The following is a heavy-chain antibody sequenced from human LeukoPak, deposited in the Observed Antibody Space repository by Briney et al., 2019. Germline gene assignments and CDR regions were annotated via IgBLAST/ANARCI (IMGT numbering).Heavy chain of an antibody. V-gene: IGHV3-30*04. D-gene: IGHD3-10*01. CDR2: IGYDGVYK. Sequence: GGSLRLSCTASGFTFSSYPFYWVRQAPGKGLEWVAVIGYDGVYKFYTDSVKGRFTISRDDSKSTLYLQMDSLRAEDTAVYYCARDFIRGAPDYLDLWGQGTLVTVSS. J-gene: IGHJ4*02. CDR3: ARDFIRGAPDYLDL. CDR1: GFTFSSYP.